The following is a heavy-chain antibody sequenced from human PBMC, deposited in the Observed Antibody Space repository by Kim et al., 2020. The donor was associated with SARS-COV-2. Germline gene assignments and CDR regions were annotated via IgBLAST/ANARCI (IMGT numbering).Heavy chain of an antibody. D-gene: IGHD6-25*01. Sequence: VQGRVTISRDNSKSTLYLQMNSLRAEDTAVYYCAKGRRLLAPLDYWGQGTLVTVSS. J-gene: IGHJ4*02. CDR3: AKGRRLLAPLDY. V-gene: IGHV3-30*02.